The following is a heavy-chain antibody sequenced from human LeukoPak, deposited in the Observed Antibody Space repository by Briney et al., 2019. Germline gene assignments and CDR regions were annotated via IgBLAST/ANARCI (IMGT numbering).Heavy chain of an antibody. CDR2: IYYHENT. Sequence: SETLSLTCTVSGGSISSSSDYWGWIRQAPGKGLEWIGSIYYHENTYYNSSLKSRVTISVDTSKNQFSLKLSSVTAADTAVYYCGCVVVAGQNWFDPWGQGTLVTVSS. D-gene: IGHD2-15*01. V-gene: IGHV4-39*07. J-gene: IGHJ5*02. CDR3: GCVVVAGQNWFDP. CDR1: GGSISSSSDY.